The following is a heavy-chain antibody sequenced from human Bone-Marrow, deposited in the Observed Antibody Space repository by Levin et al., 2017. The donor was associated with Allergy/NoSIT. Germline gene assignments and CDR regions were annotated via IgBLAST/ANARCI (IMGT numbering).Heavy chain of an antibody. CDR1: GFTFAGFA. V-gene: IGHV3-9*01. J-gene: IGHJ4*02. D-gene: IGHD3-16*01. CDR3: VKDISDLMFGAGAERGYFDQ. CDR2: ISWNSGGI. Sequence: SLKISCVGSGFTFAGFAMHWVRQRPGKGLEWVSSISWNSGGINYAESVKGRFTISRDNAKNSVYLQMNSLRPADTALYYCVKDISDLMFGAGAERGYFDQWGQGTLVTVSS.